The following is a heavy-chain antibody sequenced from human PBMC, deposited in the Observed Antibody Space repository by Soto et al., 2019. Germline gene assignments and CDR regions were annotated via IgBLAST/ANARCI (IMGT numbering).Heavy chain of an antibody. CDR3: ALGMFMDV. J-gene: IGHJ6*03. D-gene: IGHD3-16*01. V-gene: IGHV4-31*03. CDR1: GVSITTSGHY. CDR2: IDSSGTT. Sequence: QVQLQESGPGLVKPSQTLSLSCSVSGVSITTSGHYWNWVRPRPGRGLEWIGYIDSSGTTYYTPSLMTRLAMSVEPSTNQISLKLSSVTAADTALDFCALGMFMDVWGRGTTVIVSS.